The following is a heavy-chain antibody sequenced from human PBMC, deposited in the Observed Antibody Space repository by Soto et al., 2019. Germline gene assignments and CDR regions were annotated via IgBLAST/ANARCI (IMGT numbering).Heavy chain of an antibody. CDR2: ISGSGGST. J-gene: IGHJ4*02. V-gene: IGHV3-23*01. Sequence: RRLSCAASEFTFSSYAMSWVRQTPGKGLGWVSAISGSGGSTYYSDSMKGRFTISRDNSKNTLYLQMNSLRAEDTAIYYCAKAFFGSYYFDYWGQGTLVTVYS. CDR1: EFTFSSYA. D-gene: IGHD1-26*01. CDR3: AKAFFGSYYFDY.